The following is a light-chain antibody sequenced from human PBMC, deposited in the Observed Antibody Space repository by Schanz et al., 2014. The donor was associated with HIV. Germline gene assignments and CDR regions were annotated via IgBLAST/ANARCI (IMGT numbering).Light chain of an antibody. CDR1: QTISSW. CDR2: QAS. V-gene: IGKV1-5*03. CDR3: QQYNARSYT. J-gene: IGKJ2*01. Sequence: DIQMTQSPSTLSTSVGDRVTITCRASQTISSWLAWYQQKPGRAPNLLIYQASTLETGVPSRFSGSGSGTEFTLVISSLQPEDFATYYCQQYNARSYTFGQGTKLEIE.